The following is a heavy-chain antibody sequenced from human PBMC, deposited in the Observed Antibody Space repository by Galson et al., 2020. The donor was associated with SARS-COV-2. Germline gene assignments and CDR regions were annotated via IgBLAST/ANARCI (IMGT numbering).Heavy chain of an antibody. J-gene: IGHJ4*02. V-gene: IGHV3-30*18. CDR3: AKDQGVGSNWPHFDY. Sequence: GESLKISCAASGFTFSSYAMHWVRQAPGKGLEWVAIISYNGSNYFYSDSVKGRFTISRDNSKNTVYLQMNSLRVEDTAIYYCAKDQGVGSNWPHFDYWGQGSLVTVS. D-gene: IGHD6-13*01. CDR2: ISYNGSNY. CDR1: GFTFSSYA.